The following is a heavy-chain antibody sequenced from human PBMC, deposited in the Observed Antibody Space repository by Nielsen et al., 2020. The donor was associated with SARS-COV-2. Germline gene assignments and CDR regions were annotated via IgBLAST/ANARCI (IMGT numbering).Heavy chain of an antibody. V-gene: IGHV3-7*01. J-gene: IGHJ5*02. Sequence: GESLKISCAASGFTFSSYWMSWVRQAPGKGLEWVANIKQDGSEKYYVDSVKGRFTISRDNAKNSLYLQMNSLRAEDTAVYYCARDLKWELDNWFDPWGQGTLVTVSS. D-gene: IGHD1-26*01. CDR3: ARDLKWELDNWFDP. CDR1: GFTFSSYW. CDR2: IKQDGSEK.